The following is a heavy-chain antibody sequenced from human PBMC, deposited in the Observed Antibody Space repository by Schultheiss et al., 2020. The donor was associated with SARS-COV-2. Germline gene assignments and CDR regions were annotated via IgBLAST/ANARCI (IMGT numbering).Heavy chain of an antibody. D-gene: IGHD3-22*01. V-gene: IGHV3-30*01. Sequence: GGSLRLSCAASGFTFSSYAMHWVRQAPGKGLEWVAVISYDGSNKYYADSVKGRFTISRDNSKNTLYLQMNSLRAEDTAVYYCARDGITMITDAFDIWGQGTVVTVSS. CDR2: ISYDGSNK. CDR3: ARDGITMITDAFDI. CDR1: GFTFSSYA. J-gene: IGHJ3*02.